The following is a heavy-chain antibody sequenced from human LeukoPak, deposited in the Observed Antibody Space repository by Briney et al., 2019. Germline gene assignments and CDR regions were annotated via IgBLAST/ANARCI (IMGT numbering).Heavy chain of an antibody. CDR1: GGPFSGYY. D-gene: IGHD1-1*01. CDR3: ARVSSTTGTYWVIYYGMDV. V-gene: IGHV4-34*01. CDR2: INHSGST. J-gene: IGHJ6*02. Sequence: PPDLLSLTCAVYGGPFSGYYWRWIRQPPGNGLEWIGEINHSGSTNYNPSLKSRVTISVDTSKDQFSLKLSSVTAADTAVYYCARVSSTTGTYWVIYYGMDVWGQGTMVTVSS.